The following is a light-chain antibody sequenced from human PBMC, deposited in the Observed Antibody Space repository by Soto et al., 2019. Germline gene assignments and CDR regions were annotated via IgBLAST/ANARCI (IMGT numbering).Light chain of an antibody. Sequence: EIVLTQSPATLSLSPGERATLSCRASQSISSHLAWYQQKPGQAPRLLRFDTSNRATGIPARFSGSGSGTDFNLTISSLEPEDLAVYYCQQRVNWPLTFGGGTKVEVK. CDR2: DTS. CDR1: QSISSH. CDR3: QQRVNWPLT. J-gene: IGKJ4*01. V-gene: IGKV3-11*01.